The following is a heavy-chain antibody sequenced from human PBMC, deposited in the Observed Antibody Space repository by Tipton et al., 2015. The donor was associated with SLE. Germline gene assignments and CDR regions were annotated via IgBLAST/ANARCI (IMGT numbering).Heavy chain of an antibody. CDR3: ASEMVDYGGIDY. Sequence: SLRLSCTVSGGSISSSSYYWGWIRQAPGKGLEWVSYISSSGTTIYYADSVKGRFTISRDNAKNSLYLQMNSLRVEDTAVYYCASEMVDYGGIDYWGQGTLVTVSS. J-gene: IGHJ4*02. CDR1: GGSISSSSYY. CDR2: ISSSGTTI. D-gene: IGHD4-23*01. V-gene: IGHV3-11*04.